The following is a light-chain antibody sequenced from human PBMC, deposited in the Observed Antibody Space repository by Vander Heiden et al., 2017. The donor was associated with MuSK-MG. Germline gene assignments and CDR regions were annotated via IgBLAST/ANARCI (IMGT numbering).Light chain of an antibody. J-gene: IGLJ2*01. V-gene: IGLV2-23*02. CDR1: RSDIGSFNL. Sequence: QSALTQPASVSGSPGQSITISCTGSRSDIGSFNLVSWFQQHPGKAPKLMIYEISERPSGVSDRFSASRSGNTASLTISGLQTEDEADYYCCSYASSGTLVFGGGTKLTVL. CDR2: EIS. CDR3: CSYASSGTLV.